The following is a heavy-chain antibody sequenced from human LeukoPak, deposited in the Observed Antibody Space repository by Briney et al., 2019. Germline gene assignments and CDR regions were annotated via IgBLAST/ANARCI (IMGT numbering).Heavy chain of an antibody. CDR2: ISSSSSYI. CDR3: AIAIFGVVPDY. V-gene: IGHV3-21*01. J-gene: IGHJ4*02. CDR1: GFTFSSYS. Sequence: GGSLRLSCAASGFTFSSYSMNWVRQAPGKGLEWVSSISSSSSYIYYADSVKGRFTISRDNTKNSLYLQMNSLRAEDTAVYYCAIAIFGVVPDYWGQGTLVTVSS. D-gene: IGHD3-3*01.